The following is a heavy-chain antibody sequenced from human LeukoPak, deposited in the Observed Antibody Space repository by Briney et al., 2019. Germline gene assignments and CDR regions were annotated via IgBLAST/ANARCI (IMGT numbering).Heavy chain of an antibody. J-gene: IGHJ5*02. D-gene: IGHD3-3*01. CDR3: ARELNDFWSDHHKWFDP. CDR1: GFTFSSYC. Sequence: GGSLRLSCAASGFTFSSYCMSWVRQAPGKGLEWVANIKQDGCEKHYVESVKGRFTISRDNAKKSLYLQMNSLRAEDTAVYYCARELNDFWSDHHKWFDPWGQGTLVTVSS. CDR2: IKQDGCEK. V-gene: IGHV3-7*01.